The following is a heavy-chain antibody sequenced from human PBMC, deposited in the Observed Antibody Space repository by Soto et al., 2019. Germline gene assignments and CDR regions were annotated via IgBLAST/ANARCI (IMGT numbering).Heavy chain of an antibody. V-gene: IGHV1-3*01. Sequence: ASVKVSCKASGYTFTSYAMHWVRQAPGQRLEWMGWSNAGNGNTKYSQKFQGRVTITRDTSASTAYMELSSLRSGDTAVYYCATSGWISGGGWYLATPTYYYYYGMDVWGQEGTVTV. J-gene: IGHJ6*02. CDR3: ATSGWISGGGWYLATPTYYYYYGMDV. D-gene: IGHD6-19*01. CDR2: SNAGNGNT. CDR1: GYTFTSYA.